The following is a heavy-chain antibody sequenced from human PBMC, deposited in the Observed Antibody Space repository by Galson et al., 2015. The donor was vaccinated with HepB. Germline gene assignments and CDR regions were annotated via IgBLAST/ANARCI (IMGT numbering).Heavy chain of an antibody. CDR1: TLTFSSHA. J-gene: IGHJ4*02. CDR3: GRNYYDSSCYYYFVDV. CDR2: MSGSGDTT. V-gene: IGHV3-23*01. D-gene: IGHD3-22*01. Sequence: SLRLSCAASTLTFSSHAMSWVRQTPEKGLEWVSTMSGSGDTTYYAGSVKGRFTVSRDNSKGTLYLQMNSLRVEDTAVYYCGRNYYDSSCYYYFVDVWGQGTLVTVSS.